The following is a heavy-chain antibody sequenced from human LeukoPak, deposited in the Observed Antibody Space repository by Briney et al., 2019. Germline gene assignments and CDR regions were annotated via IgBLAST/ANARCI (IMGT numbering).Heavy chain of an antibody. CDR1: GGTFSSYA. J-gene: IGHJ4*02. CDR2: IIPIFGTA. CDR3: ARDGGMATMGWDTYYFDY. D-gene: IGHD5-24*01. V-gene: IGHV1-69*05. Sequence: SVKVSCKAFGGTFSSYAISWVRQAPGQGLEWMGRIIPIFGTANYAQKFQGRVTITTDESTSTAYMELSSLRSEDTAVYYCARDGGMATMGWDTYYFDYWGQGTLVTVSS.